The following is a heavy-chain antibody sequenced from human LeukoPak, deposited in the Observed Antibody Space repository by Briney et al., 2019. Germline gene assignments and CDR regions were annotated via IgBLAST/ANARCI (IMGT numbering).Heavy chain of an antibody. CDR2: ISYDGSNK. J-gene: IGHJ4*02. CDR3: AKGSDSSGYLYYFDY. Sequence: GRSLRLSCAASGFTFSSYGMHWVRQAPGKGLEWVAVISYDGSNKYYADSVKGRFTISRDNSKNTLYLQMNSLRAEDTAVYYCAKGSDSSGYLYYFDYWGQGTLVTVSS. CDR1: GFTFSSYG. V-gene: IGHV3-30*19. D-gene: IGHD3-22*01.